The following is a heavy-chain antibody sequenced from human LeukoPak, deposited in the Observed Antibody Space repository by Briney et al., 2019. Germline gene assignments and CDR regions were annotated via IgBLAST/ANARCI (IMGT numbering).Heavy chain of an antibody. Sequence: GESLKISCKGSGYSFTSYWIGWVRQMPGKGRAWMGIIYPGDSDTRYSPSFQGQVTISADKSISTAYLQWSSLKASDTAMYYCASVTSITIFGVVSSWFDPWGQGTLVTVSS. V-gene: IGHV5-51*01. J-gene: IGHJ5*02. CDR3: ASVTSITIFGVVSSWFDP. CDR1: GYSFTSYW. D-gene: IGHD3-3*01. CDR2: IYPGDSDT.